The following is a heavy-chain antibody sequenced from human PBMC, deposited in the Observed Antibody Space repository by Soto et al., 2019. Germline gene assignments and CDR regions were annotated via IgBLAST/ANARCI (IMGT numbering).Heavy chain of an antibody. J-gene: IGHJ6*02. V-gene: IGHV3-30-3*01. CDR3: ARQGMAARKYFHRYLDV. Sequence: QVHLEESGGGVVQPGRSLRLSCAASGFTFRDYAFHWVRQDPGKGLEWVTLISYDGSSTLFADSVKGRFTISRDNSQKTLYLQMNSLRAEDTAVYYCARQGMAARKYFHRYLDVWGQGTTVIVSS. CDR1: GFTFRDYA. CDR2: ISYDGSST. D-gene: IGHD6-6*01.